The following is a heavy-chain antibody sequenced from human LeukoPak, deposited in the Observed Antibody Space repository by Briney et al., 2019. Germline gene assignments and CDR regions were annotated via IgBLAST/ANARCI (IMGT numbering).Heavy chain of an antibody. Sequence: PSQTLSLTCTVSGGSISSGSYYWSWIRQPAGKGLEWIVRIYTSGSTNYNPSLKSRATISVDTSKNQFSLKLSSVTAADTAVYYCARAGAYSYGSEYYFDYWGQGTLVTVSS. CDR1: GGSISSGSYY. D-gene: IGHD5-18*01. J-gene: IGHJ4*02. CDR2: IYTSGST. V-gene: IGHV4-61*02. CDR3: ARAGAYSYGSEYYFDY.